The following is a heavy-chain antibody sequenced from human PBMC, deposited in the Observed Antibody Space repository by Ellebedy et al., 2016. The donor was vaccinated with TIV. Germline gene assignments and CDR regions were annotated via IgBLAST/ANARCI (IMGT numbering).Heavy chain of an antibody. D-gene: IGHD5-18*01. J-gene: IGHJ4*02. CDR3: ARGSYGFDF. V-gene: IGHV6-1*01. Sequence: SQTLSLTCAISVDRVSINSAAWNSIRQSPSRGLEWLGRTYYRSKWSTDYAESVKSLLTINPDTSKNQFSLPMNSVTPENTAVYYCARGSYGFDFWGQGTLVTVSS. CDR2: TYYRSKWST. CDR1: VDRVSINSAA.